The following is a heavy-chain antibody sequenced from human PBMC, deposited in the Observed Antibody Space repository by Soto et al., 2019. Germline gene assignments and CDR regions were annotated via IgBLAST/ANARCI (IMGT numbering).Heavy chain of an antibody. CDR3: ARGGYSYGYTIAARRANFDY. V-gene: IGHV1-69*12. J-gene: IGHJ4*02. CDR2: IIPIFGTA. Sequence: QVQLVQSGAEVKKPGSSVKVSCKASGGTFSSYAISWVRQAPGQGLEWMGGIIPIFGTANYAQKFQGRVTITADESTSTAYMELSSLRSEDTAVYYCARGGYSYGYTIAARRANFDYWGQGTLVTVSS. D-gene: IGHD5-18*01. CDR1: GGTFSSYA.